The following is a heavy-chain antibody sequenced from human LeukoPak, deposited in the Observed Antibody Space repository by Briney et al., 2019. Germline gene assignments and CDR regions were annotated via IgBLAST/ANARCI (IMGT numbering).Heavy chain of an antibody. Sequence: PSETLSLTCTVSGGSISSYYWSWIRQPPGKGLEWIGYIYYSGSTNYNPSLKSRVTISVDTSKNQFSLKLSSETAADTAVYYCARDLRPYEGGNWFDPWGQGTLVTVSS. D-gene: IGHD2-15*01. CDR2: IYYSGST. CDR1: GGSISSYY. CDR3: ARDLRPYEGGNWFDP. V-gene: IGHV4-59*01. J-gene: IGHJ5*02.